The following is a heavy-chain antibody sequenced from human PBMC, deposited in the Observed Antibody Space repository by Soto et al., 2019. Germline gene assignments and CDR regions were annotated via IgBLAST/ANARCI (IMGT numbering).Heavy chain of an antibody. D-gene: IGHD3-9*01. Sequence: QVQLVQSGAEVKKPGSSVKVSCKASGGTFSSYAISWVRQAPGQGLEWMGGIIPIFGTANYAHKFPGRVTITADESTSTAYMELSSLRSEDTAVYYCARSIRYFDLLLLHFDYLGQGTLVTVSS. CDR1: GGTFSSYA. CDR3: ARSIRYFDLLLLHFDY. CDR2: IIPIFGTA. J-gene: IGHJ4*02. V-gene: IGHV1-69*01.